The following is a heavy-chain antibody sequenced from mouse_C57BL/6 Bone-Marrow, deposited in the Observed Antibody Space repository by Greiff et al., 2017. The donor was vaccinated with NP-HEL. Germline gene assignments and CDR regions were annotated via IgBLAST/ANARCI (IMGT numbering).Heavy chain of an antibody. J-gene: IGHJ1*03. CDR2: INPYNGGT. Sequence: VQLQQSGPVLVKPGASVKMSCKASGYTFTDYYMNWVKQSHGKSLEWIGVINPYNGGTSYNQKFKGKATLTVDKSSSTAYMELNSLTSEDSAVYYCARLGYYYGSSFYWYFDVWGTGTTVTVSS. D-gene: IGHD1-1*01. CDR1: GYTFTDYY. CDR3: ARLGYYYGSSFYWYFDV. V-gene: IGHV1-19*01.